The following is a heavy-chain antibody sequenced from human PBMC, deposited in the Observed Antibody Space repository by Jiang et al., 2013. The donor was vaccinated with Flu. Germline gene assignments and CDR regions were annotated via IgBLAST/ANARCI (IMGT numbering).Heavy chain of an antibody. CDR3: ARNARNNWNYGNFDY. V-gene: IGHV1-18*01. D-gene: IGHD1-7*01. Sequence: SGAEVKKPGASVKVSCKTSGYTFTSYGISWVRQAPGQGLEWMAWISTYNGNTNSAQKLQGRVTMTTDTSTSTAYMELRSLRSDDTAVYYCARNARNNWNYGNFDYWGQGTLVTVSS. CDR1: GYTFTSYG. J-gene: IGHJ4*02. CDR2: ISTYNGNT.